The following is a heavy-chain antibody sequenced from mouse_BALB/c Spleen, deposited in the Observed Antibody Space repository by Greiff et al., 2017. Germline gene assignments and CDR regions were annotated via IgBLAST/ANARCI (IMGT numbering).Heavy chain of an antibody. D-gene: IGHD1-1*01. Sequence: EVQRVESGGGLVKPGGSLKLSCAASGFTFSSYTMSWVRQTPEKRLEWVATISSGGSYTYYPDSVKGRFTISRDNAKNTLYLQMSSLKSEDTAMYYCTRDDGTTVVDFDYWGQGTTLTVSS. V-gene: IGHV5-6-4*01. J-gene: IGHJ2*01. CDR1: GFTFSSYT. CDR3: TRDDGTTVVDFDY. CDR2: ISSGGSYT.